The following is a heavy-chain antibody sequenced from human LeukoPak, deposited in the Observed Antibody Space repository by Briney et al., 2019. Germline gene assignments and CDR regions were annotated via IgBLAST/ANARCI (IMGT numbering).Heavy chain of an antibody. CDR2: IYYSGST. CDR3: ARDTLSYDFWSAPDAFDI. CDR1: GGSISSGDYY. J-gene: IGHJ3*02. V-gene: IGHV4-30-4*01. Sequence: SETLSLTCTVPGGSISSGDYYWSWIRQPPGKGLEWIGYIYYSGSTYYNPSLKSRVTISVDTSKNQFSLKLSSVTAADTAVYYCARDTLSYDFWSAPDAFDIWGQGTMVTVSS. D-gene: IGHD3-3*01.